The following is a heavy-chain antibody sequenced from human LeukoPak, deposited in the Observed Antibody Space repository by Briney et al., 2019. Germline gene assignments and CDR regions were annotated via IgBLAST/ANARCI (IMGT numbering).Heavy chain of an antibody. CDR3: ARPRRDGYNLDY. CDR1: GGTFSSYA. CDR2: ITPIFGTA. V-gene: IGHV1-69*06. D-gene: IGHD5-24*01. J-gene: IGHJ4*02. Sequence: ASVKVSCKTSGGTFSSYAISWVRQAPGQGLEWMGEITPIFGTANYAEKFQGRVTITADKSTNTAYMELSSLRSEDTAVYYCARPRRDGYNLDYWGQGTLVTVSS.